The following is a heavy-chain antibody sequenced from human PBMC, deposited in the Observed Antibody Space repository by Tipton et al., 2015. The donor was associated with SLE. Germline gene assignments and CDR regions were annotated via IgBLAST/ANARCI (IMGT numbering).Heavy chain of an antibody. J-gene: IGHJ3*02. CDR2: IYYSGST. CDR1: GGSIHNYY. V-gene: IGHV4-59*01. Sequence: TLSLTCTVSGGSIHNYYWSWIRQPPGKGLEWIGYIYYSGSTNYNPSLKSRVTISVDTSKNQFSLKLSSVTAADTAVYYCARGDSSTGDIWGQGTMVTVSS. CDR3: ARGDSSTGDI. D-gene: IGHD6-13*01.